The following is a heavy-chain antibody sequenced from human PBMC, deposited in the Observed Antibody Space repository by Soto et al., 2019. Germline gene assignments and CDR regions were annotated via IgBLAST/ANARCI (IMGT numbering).Heavy chain of an antibody. Sequence: GGSLRLSCVASGFTFSRYGFHWVRQSPGKGLEWVAVIPYDGSNKYYADSAKGRFTISRDDSKNTVYLQMNSLRAEDTAMYYCARGDRGYDFWSPQNWFDPWGQGTLVTVSS. CDR3: ARGDRGYDFWSPQNWFDP. CDR1: GFTFSRYG. CDR2: IPYDGSNK. V-gene: IGHV3-33*01. J-gene: IGHJ5*02. D-gene: IGHD3-3*01.